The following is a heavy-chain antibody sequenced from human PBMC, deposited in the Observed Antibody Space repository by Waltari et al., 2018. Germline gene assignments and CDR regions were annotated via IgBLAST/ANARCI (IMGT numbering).Heavy chain of an antibody. J-gene: IGHJ4*02. CDR1: GFTCRSYG. CDR2: ISYDESNK. V-gene: IGHV3-30*18. D-gene: IGHD3-3*01. Sequence: QVQLVESGGGVVQPGRSLRLSCTAFGFTCRSYGMHWVRQAPGKGLEWVAVISYDESNKFYGDSVKGRFTISRDNSKNTLYLQMHSLRAEDTAVYYCAKVQDTDLYYFENWGQGTLVTVSS. CDR3: AKVQDTDLYYFEN.